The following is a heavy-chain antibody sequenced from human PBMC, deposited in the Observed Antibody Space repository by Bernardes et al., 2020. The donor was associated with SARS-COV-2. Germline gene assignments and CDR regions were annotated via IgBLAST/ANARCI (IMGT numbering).Heavy chain of an antibody. CDR3: AKDRIAEAGTGERGSFDS. J-gene: IGHJ4*02. V-gene: IGHV3-23*01. CDR1: GFTFNNYA. Sequence: GGSLRLSCTAAGFTFNNYAMSWVRRAPGKGLEWVSAISGGGGSTYYADSVKGRFTISRDNSKNTLYLQMNSLRAEDTAIYYCAKDRIAEAGTGERGSFDSWGQGTLVTVSS. D-gene: IGHD6-13*01. CDR2: ISGGGGST.